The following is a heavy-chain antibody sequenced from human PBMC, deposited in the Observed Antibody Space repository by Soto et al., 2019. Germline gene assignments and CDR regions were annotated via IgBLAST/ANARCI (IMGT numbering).Heavy chain of an antibody. D-gene: IGHD3-10*01. CDR1: GGTFSSYA. J-gene: IGHJ4*02. CDR3: ARGPDYYGSGRGGRFDY. V-gene: IGHV1-69*13. Sequence: SVKVSCKASGGTFSSYAISWVRQAPGQGLEWMGGIIPIFGTANYAQKFQGRVTITADESTSTAYMELSSLRSEDTAVYYCARGPDYYGSGRGGRFDYWGQGTLVTSPQ. CDR2: IIPIFGTA.